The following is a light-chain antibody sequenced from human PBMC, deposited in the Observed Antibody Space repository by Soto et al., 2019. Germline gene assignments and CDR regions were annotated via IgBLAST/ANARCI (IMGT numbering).Light chain of an antibody. J-gene: IGLJ3*02. Sequence: QSALTQPPSASGSPGQSVTISCSGTSSDVGSYNYVSWYQEHPGKAPKLTIFEVSKRPSGVPDRFSGSQSGNTASLTVSGLQADAEADYYRLYHAGSNNLVFGGGTKLTVL. CDR1: SSDVGSYNY. V-gene: IGLV2-8*01. CDR2: EVS. CDR3: LYHAGSNNLV.